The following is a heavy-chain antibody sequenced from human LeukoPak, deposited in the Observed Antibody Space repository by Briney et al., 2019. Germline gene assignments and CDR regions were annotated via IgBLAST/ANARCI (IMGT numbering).Heavy chain of an antibody. CDR1: GGSFSGYY. CDR3: ARGFSYGSSPAKDY. D-gene: IGHD3-10*01. V-gene: IGHV4-34*01. Sequence: SETLSLTCAVYGGSFSGYYWSWIRQPPGKGLEWIGEINHSGSTNYNPSLKSRVTISVDTSKNQFSLKLSSVTAADTAVYYCARGFSYGSSPAKDYWGQGTLVTVPS. CDR2: INHSGST. J-gene: IGHJ4*02.